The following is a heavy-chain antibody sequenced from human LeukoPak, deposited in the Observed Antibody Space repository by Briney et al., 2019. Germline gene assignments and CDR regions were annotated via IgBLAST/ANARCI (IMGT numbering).Heavy chain of an antibody. J-gene: IGHJ3*02. D-gene: IGHD3-9*01. Sequence: ASVKVSCKASGYTFTSYGISWVRQAPGQGLEWMGWISAYNGNTNYAQKLLGRVTMTTDTSTSTAYMELRSLRSDDTAVYYCARDRYYDILTGYYTEDAFDIWGQGTMVTVSS. V-gene: IGHV1-18*01. CDR1: GYTFTSYG. CDR2: ISAYNGNT. CDR3: ARDRYYDILTGYYTEDAFDI.